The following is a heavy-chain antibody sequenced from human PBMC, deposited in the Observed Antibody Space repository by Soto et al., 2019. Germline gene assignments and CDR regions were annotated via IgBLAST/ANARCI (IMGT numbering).Heavy chain of an antibody. CDR3: AKRPLWDSSGPHNV. J-gene: IGHJ6*02. CDR2: IRGSGGST. CDR1: GFTFSSYA. Sequence: PGGSLRLSCSASGFTFSSYAMRCVRQAPGKGLEWVSAIRGSGGSTYYADSVKGRFTISRDNSKNTLYLQMNSLRAEDTAVYYCAKRPLWDSSGPHNVWGQGTTVTVSS. V-gene: IGHV3-23*01. D-gene: IGHD3-22*01.